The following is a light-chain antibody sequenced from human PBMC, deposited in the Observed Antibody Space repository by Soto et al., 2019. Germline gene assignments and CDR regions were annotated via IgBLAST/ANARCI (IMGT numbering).Light chain of an antibody. Sequence: DIQLTQSPSFLSASVGDRVTITCRASQGISSYLAWYQQKPGKAPKLLIYAASTLKSGVPTRFSGSGSRTEFTLTISSLQPEDFATFYCQQLNSYPRTFGQGTKVEI. J-gene: IGKJ1*01. CDR2: AAS. V-gene: IGKV1-9*01. CDR3: QQLNSYPRT. CDR1: QGISSY.